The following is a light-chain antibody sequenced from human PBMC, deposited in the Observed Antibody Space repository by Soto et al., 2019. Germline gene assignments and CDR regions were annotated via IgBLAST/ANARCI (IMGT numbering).Light chain of an antibody. Sequence: EMVLTQSPSSVAPSQXSGAILSYRASQSVSSYLAWYQQKPGQAPRLLIYDASNRATGIPARFSGSGSGTDFTLTISSLQPEDFAVYYCQQRSNWPIAFGQGTRLEI. J-gene: IGKJ5*01. CDR3: QQRSNWPIA. V-gene: IGKV3-11*01. CDR2: DAS. CDR1: QSVSSY.